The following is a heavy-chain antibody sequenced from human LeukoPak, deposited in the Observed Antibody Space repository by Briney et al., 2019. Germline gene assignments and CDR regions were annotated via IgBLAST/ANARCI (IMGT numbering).Heavy chain of an antibody. D-gene: IGHD3-22*01. CDR1: GYTFTGYY. V-gene: IGHV1-2*02. Sequence: PGASVKVPCKASGYTFTGYYMHWVRQAPGQGPEWMGWINPKSGGTNYAQKFQGRVTMTRDTSISTAYMDLSRLRSDDTAVYYCARDLGRDDRSGYYGWFDPWGQGTLVTVSS. J-gene: IGHJ5*02. CDR3: ARDLGRDDRSGYYGWFDP. CDR2: INPKSGGT.